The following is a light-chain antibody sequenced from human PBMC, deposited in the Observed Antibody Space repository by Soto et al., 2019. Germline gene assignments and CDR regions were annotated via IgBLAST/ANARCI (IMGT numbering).Light chain of an antibody. CDR1: SSDIGGFNF. CDR3: SSYTSSATRV. Sequence: QLVLTQPASVSGSPGQSITISCTGTSSDIGGFNFVSWYQQHPGKAPKVMIYQVSNRPSGVSNRFSGSKSGNTASLTISGLQAEDEADYYCSSYTSSATRVFGGGTKLTVL. CDR2: QVS. J-gene: IGLJ2*01. V-gene: IGLV2-14*01.